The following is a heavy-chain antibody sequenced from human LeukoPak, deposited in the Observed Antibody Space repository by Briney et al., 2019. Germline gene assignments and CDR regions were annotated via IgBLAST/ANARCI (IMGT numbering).Heavy chain of an antibody. Sequence: ASVKVSCKASGYTFTNYDINWIRQATGQGPEWMRWMNPNSGNSGYGQKFQGRVTMTRDTSTSTAYMELSSLRSEDSAVYYCARDTTTRPYCSSTSCYPPYYMDVWGKGTTVTVSS. CDR3: ARDTTTRPYCSSTSCYPPYYMDV. CDR2: MNPNSGNS. D-gene: IGHD2-2*01. J-gene: IGHJ6*03. CDR1: GYTFTNYD. V-gene: IGHV1-8*01.